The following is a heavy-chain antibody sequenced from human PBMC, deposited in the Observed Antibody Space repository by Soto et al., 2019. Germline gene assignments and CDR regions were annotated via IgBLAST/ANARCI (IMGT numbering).Heavy chain of an antibody. CDR1: GFTFSTVW. J-gene: IGHJ4*02. CDR2: IKSETDGGTI. D-gene: IGHD6-19*01. Sequence: EVQLVESGGGLLKPGGSLRLSCPGSGFTFSTVWMTWVRQAPGKGLEWVGRIKSETDGGTIDYAAPVKGRFTISRDDSSSTLYRQMNSRKTDDTATYYCTPLALKYNSDWYPLSDWGQGTRVTVSS. V-gene: IGHV3-15*07. CDR3: TPLALKYNSDWYPLSD.